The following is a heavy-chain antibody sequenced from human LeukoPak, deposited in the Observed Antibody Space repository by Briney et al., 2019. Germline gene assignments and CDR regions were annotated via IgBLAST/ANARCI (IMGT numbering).Heavy chain of an antibody. Sequence: GGSLRLSCAASGFTFDDYGMSWVRQAPGKGLEWVAVISYDGSNKYYADSVKGRFTISRDNSKNTLYLQMNSLRAEDTAVYYCAKVELSSGWSPDYWGQGTLVTVSS. CDR2: ISYDGSNK. CDR1: GFTFDDYG. V-gene: IGHV3-30*18. D-gene: IGHD6-19*01. CDR3: AKVELSSGWSPDY. J-gene: IGHJ4*02.